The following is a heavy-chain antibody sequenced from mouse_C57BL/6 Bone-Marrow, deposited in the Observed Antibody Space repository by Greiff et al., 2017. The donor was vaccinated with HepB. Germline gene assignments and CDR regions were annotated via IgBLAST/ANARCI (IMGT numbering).Heavy chain of an antibody. Sequence: EVQRVESGPGLVKPSQSLSLTCSVTGYSITSGYYWNWIRQFPGNKLEWMGYISYDGSTNYNPSLKNRNSITRDTSKNQFYLKLNSVTTEDTATYYGARVITTVVSNYFDYWGQGTTLTVSS. CDR2: ISYDGST. CDR1: GYSITSGYY. D-gene: IGHD1-1*01. CDR3: ARVITTVVSNYFDY. J-gene: IGHJ2*01. V-gene: IGHV3-6*01.